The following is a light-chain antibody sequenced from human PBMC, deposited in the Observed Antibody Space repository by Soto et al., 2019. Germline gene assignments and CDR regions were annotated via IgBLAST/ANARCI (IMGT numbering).Light chain of an antibody. V-gene: IGKV3-11*01. J-gene: IGKJ1*01. Sequence: EIVSRQSPGTLSLSAGEGSTLSCRASQSVSSDLSWYQQKPGQAPRLLIYDASNRATGIPARFSGSGSGTDFTLTISSLEPEDFAVYYCQQRSNSWTFGQGTNVDIK. CDR1: QSVSSD. CDR3: QQRSNSWT. CDR2: DAS.